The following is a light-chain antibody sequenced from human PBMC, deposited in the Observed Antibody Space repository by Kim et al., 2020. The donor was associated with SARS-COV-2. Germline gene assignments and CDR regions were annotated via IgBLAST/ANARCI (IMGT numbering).Light chain of an antibody. J-gene: IGLJ3*02. Sequence: VSPGQTASITCSGNKSGDKYACWYQQKPGQSPVLVIYQDNKRPSGIPERFSGSNSGNTATLTISGTQAMDEADYYCQAWDSSTVVFGGGTQLTVL. V-gene: IGLV3-1*01. CDR2: QDN. CDR1: KSGDKY. CDR3: QAWDSSTVV.